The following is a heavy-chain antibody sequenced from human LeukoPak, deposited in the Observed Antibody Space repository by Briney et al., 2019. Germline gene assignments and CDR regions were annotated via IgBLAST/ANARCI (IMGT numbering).Heavy chain of an antibody. CDR2: IYPDDSDT. CDR1: GYSFTSYW. V-gene: IGHV5-51*01. D-gene: IGHD6-19*01. Sequence: GESLKISCKGSGYSFTSYWIAWVRQMPGKGLEWMGIIYPDDSDTRYSPSFQGQITITADKSISTAYLQWSSLKASDNAMYYCARQRRSSGWPNDYWGQGTLVTVSS. CDR3: ARQRRSSGWPNDY. J-gene: IGHJ4*02.